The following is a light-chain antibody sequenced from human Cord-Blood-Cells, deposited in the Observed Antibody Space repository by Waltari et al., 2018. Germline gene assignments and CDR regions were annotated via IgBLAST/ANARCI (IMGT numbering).Light chain of an antibody. CDR1: SSDVGSYDY. Sequence: QSALIQPPSVSGSPGQSVTISCTGTSSDVGSYDYVSWYQQHPGTVPKPLIYNVNTRPSGVPDRFSGSKSGNTASMTISGLQAEDEADYYCCSYAGSSRVFGGGTKLTVL. CDR3: CSYAGSSRV. V-gene: IGLV2-11*01. CDR2: NVN. J-gene: IGLJ3*02.